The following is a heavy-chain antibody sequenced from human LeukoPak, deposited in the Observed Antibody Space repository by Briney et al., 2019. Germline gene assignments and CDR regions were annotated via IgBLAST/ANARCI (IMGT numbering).Heavy chain of an antibody. J-gene: IGHJ6*02. CDR3: ASSSPTVVSDTYYYYAMDV. V-gene: IGHV3-66*01. CDR1: GFTVSTNY. D-gene: IGHD4-23*01. Sequence: GGSLRLSCAASGFTVSTNYMSWVRQAPGKGLEWVSVIYSGGSTYYADSVKGRFTISRDISKNTLYLQMNSLRAEDTAVYYCASSSPTVVSDTYYYYAMDVWGQGTTVTVSS. CDR2: IYSGGST.